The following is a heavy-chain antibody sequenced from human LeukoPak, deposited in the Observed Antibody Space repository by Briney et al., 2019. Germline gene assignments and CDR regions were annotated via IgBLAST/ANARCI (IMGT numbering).Heavy chain of an antibody. CDR2: INHSGST. CDR1: GGSIIISGHY. D-gene: IGHD4-23*01. V-gene: IGHV4-39*07. Sequence: SQTLSLTCTVSGGSIIISGHYWGWIRQSPGKGLEWIGEINHSGSTNYNPSLKSRVTISVDTSKNQFSLKLSSVTAADTAVYYCARVVRGGMDVWGQGTTVTVSS. CDR3: ARVVRGGMDV. J-gene: IGHJ6*02.